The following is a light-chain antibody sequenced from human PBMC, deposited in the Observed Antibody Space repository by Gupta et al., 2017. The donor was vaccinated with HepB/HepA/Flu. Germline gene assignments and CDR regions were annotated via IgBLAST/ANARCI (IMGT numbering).Light chain of an antibody. J-gene: IGKJ1*01. Sequence: AIRMTQSPSSFSASTGDTVTITCRASQDISTNLAWYQQKPGKAPRLLIYFASALPSGVPSTFSGSGSGTDFTLTISGLQSEDFAIYYCQQFYSYPRTFGLGTRVEMK. V-gene: IGKV1-8*01. CDR1: QDISTN. CDR3: QQFYSYPRT. CDR2: FAS.